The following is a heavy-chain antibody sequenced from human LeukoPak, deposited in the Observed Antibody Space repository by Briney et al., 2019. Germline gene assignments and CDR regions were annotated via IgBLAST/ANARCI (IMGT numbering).Heavy chain of an antibody. CDR2: FSGGGDS. Sequence: GGSLRLSCAASGLTSGIYAMSWVRQAPGKGLEWVSAFSGGGDSSYADSVRGRFTVSADTSRNILYLQMNSLRAEDTAVYYCGKEVERHFDLKYWGQGTPVTVSS. D-gene: IGHD2/OR15-2a*01. J-gene: IGHJ4*02. CDR3: GKEVERHFDLKY. V-gene: IGHV3-23*01. CDR1: GLTSGIYA.